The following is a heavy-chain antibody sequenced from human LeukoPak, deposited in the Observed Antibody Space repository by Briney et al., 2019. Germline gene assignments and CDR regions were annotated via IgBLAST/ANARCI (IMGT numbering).Heavy chain of an antibody. CDR2: IYTSGST. Sequence: KPSETLSLTCTVSGGSISSYYWSWIRQPAGKGLEWIGRIYTSGSTNYNPSLKSRVTMSVDTSKNQFSLKLSSVTAADTAVYYCARDRGTTATTVFDFDYWGPGTVVTVSS. CDR3: ARDRGTTATTVFDFDY. CDR1: GGSISSYY. D-gene: IGHD1-1*01. J-gene: IGHJ4*02. V-gene: IGHV4-4*07.